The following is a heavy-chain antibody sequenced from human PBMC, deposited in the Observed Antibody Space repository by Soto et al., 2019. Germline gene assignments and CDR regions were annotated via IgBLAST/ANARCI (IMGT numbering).Heavy chain of an antibody. Sequence: PAETLARTFSVSGDSVTSCDYYWTWVRQSPVKVLEWIGYISYSGNTAYNPSLSSRLTISLDTSKNHFSLKLHAATAADTAVYYGARGDYLNRVGYYCFQPWGQCTPVTVSS. V-gene: IGHV4-30-4*01. D-gene: IGHD3-22*01. CDR2: ISYSGNT. CDR1: GDSVTSCDYY. J-gene: IGHJ1*01. CDR3: ARGDYLNRVGYYCFQP.